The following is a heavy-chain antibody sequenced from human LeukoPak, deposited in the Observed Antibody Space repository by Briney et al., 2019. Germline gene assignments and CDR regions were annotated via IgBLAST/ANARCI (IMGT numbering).Heavy chain of an antibody. Sequence: GGSLRLSCAASGFTFSSYAMHWVRQAPGKGLEWVAVISYDGSNKYYADSVKGRFTISRDNSKNTLYLQMNSLRAEDTAVYYCAREYSSGALFYYYYYMDVWGKGTTVTVSS. V-gene: IGHV3-30*04. D-gene: IGHD6-19*01. J-gene: IGHJ6*03. CDR2: ISYDGSNK. CDR3: AREYSSGALFYYYYYMDV. CDR1: GFTFSSYA.